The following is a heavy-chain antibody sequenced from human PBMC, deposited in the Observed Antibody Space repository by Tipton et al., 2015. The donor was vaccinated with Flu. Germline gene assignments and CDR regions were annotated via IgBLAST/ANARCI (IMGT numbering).Heavy chain of an antibody. CDR1: GGSVSSDVYS. J-gene: IGHJ5*02. V-gene: IGHV4-31*03. CDR2: SFSSGNT. Sequence: TLSLTCTVSGGSVSSDVYSWSWIRHLPGKGLEWIGYSFSSGNTYYNPSLRSRVIISLYTSQNLFSLSLSSVTAADTAMYYCARRDYSNYVSDPKSWFDPWGQGILVTVSS. CDR3: ARRDYSNYVSDPKSWFDP. D-gene: IGHD4-11*01.